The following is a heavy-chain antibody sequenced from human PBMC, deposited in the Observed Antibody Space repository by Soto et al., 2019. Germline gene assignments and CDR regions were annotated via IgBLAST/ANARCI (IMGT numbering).Heavy chain of an antibody. CDR2: ISYNGNNK. D-gene: IGHD1-26*01. Sequence: QVQLVECGGGVVQPGRSLRLSCAASGFSISTYALHWVRQAPGKGPEWVAIISYNGNNKHYADSVKGRFTISRDNSKNTVDLQMNNLRVEDTAMYYCARRSFPYSGSPLEPWSDAVDIWGQGTMVTVSS. CDR3: ARRSFPYSGSPLEPWSDAVDI. CDR1: GFSISTYA. V-gene: IGHV3-30*04. J-gene: IGHJ3*02.